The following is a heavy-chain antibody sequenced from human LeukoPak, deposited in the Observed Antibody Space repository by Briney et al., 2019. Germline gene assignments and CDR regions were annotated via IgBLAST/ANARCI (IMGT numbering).Heavy chain of an antibody. J-gene: IGHJ6*02. V-gene: IGHV3-23*01. D-gene: IGHD2-2*01. CDR2: ISGSGGST. CDR3: ARSGTRWGVYYYYGMDV. Sequence: PGGSLRLSCAASGFTFSSYAMSWVRQAPGKGLEWVSAISGSGGSTYYADSVKGRFTISRDNSKNTLYLQMNSLRAEDTAVYYCARSGTRWGVYYYYGMDVWGQGTTVTVSS. CDR1: GFTFSSYA.